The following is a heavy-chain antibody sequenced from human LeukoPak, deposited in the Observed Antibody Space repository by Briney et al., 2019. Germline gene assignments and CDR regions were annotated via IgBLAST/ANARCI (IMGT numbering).Heavy chain of an antibody. Sequence: GGSLRLSCAASGFTFSSYAMSWVRQAPGKGLEWVSAISGSGGSTSYADSVKGRFTISRDNSKNTLYLQMNSLSAEDTAVCYCAKRWSRIVVVPAATGYWGQGTLVTVSS. V-gene: IGHV3-23*01. CDR3: AKRWSRIVVVPAATGY. D-gene: IGHD2-2*01. CDR1: GFTFSSYA. J-gene: IGHJ4*02. CDR2: ISGSGGST.